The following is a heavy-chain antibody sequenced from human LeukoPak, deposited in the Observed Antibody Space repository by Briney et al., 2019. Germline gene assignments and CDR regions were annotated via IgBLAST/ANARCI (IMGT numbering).Heavy chain of an antibody. Sequence: PGGSLRLSCEASGFTVSSNYMSWVRQAPGKGLEWVSVIYSGGSTYYADSVKGRFTISRDNSKNTLYLQMNSLRAEDTAVYYCARLKGYGSGSYHDYWGQGTLVTVSS. CDR3: ARLKGYGSGSYHDY. CDR1: GFTVSSNY. J-gene: IGHJ4*02. V-gene: IGHV3-53*01. D-gene: IGHD3-10*01. CDR2: IYSGGST.